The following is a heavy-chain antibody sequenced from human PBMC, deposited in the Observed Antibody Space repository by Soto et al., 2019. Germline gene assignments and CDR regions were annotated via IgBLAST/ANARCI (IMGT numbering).Heavy chain of an antibody. CDR2: ISPKSTYR. D-gene: IGHD2-2*02. CDR1: GFPFSDYY. J-gene: IGHJ3*02. CDR3: ARAYTIHSAFDI. V-gene: IGHV3-11*06. Sequence: GGSLRLSCATSGFPFSDYYMSWIRQAPGKGLEWLSHISPKSTYRNYADSVKGRFTISRDNTKSSLFLQMNSLGVEDTAVYYCARAYTIHSAFDIWGQGTMVTVSS.